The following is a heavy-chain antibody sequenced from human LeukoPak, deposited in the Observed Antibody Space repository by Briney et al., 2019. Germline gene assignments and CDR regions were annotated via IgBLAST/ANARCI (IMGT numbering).Heavy chain of an antibody. J-gene: IGHJ5*02. CDR1: GFTFISYD. D-gene: IGHD6-19*01. CDR3: ARVAGWHWFDP. V-gene: IGHV3-23*01. Sequence: GGSLRLSCEASGFTFISYDMTWVRQAPGRGLEWVSSIRPSGDNTYYGDSVKGRFTISRDNSKNTVYLQMNNMRVDDTAVYYCARVAGWHWFDPWGQGTLVTVSS. CDR2: IRPSGDNT.